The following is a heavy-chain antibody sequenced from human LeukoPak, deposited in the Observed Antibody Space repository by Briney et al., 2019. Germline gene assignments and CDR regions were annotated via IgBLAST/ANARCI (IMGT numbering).Heavy chain of an antibody. D-gene: IGHD1-26*01. CDR1: GYTFTSYY. V-gene: IGHV1-46*01. CDR2: INPSGGST. J-gene: IGHJ3*02. Sequence: ASVKVSCKASGYTFTSYYMHWVRQAPGQGLEWMGIINPSGGSTSYAQKFQGRVTMTRDMSTSTVYMELSSLRFEDTAVYYCATPGRGFVHEVFDIWGQGTMVTVSS. CDR3: ATPGRGFVHEVFDI.